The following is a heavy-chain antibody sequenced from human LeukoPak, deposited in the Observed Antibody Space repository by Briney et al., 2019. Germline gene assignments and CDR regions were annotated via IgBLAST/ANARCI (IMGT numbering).Heavy chain of an antibody. CDR2: INAGNGNT. Sequence: ASVKVSCKASGYTFTSYAMHWVRQAPGQRIEWMGWINAGNGNTKYSQKFQGRVTITRDTSASTAYMELSSLRSEDTAVYYCARDKGPPRRVAGHFDYWGQGTLVTVSS. CDR3: ARDKGPPRRVAGHFDY. V-gene: IGHV1-3*01. J-gene: IGHJ4*02. D-gene: IGHD6-19*01. CDR1: GYTFTSYA.